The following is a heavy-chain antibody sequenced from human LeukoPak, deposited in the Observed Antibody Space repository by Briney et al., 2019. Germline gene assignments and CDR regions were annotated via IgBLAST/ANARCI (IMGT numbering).Heavy chain of an antibody. Sequence: TGGSLRLSCAASGFIFSSYAMSWVRQAPGKGLEWVSAISRSGENTYYADSVKGRFTISRDNSNNTLYLQMNSLRAEDMAVYYCAKKKGYYYYYMDVWGKGTTVTVSS. CDR2: ISRSGENT. J-gene: IGHJ6*03. CDR1: GFIFSSYA. V-gene: IGHV3-23*01. CDR3: AKKKGYYYYYMDV.